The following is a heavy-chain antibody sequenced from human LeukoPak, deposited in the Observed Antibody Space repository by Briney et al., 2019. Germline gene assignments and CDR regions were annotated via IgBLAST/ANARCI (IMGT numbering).Heavy chain of an antibody. V-gene: IGHV3-7*01. CDR2: IKRDGSER. CDR1: GFTFSSYA. CDR3: ARDKEAAVDFWSGYYPL. J-gene: IGHJ4*02. Sequence: PGGSLRLSCAASGFTFSSYAMSWVRQAPGKGLEWVANIKRDGSERYYVDSVKGRFTISRDNAQNSLYLQMNSLRDEDTGVYYCARDKEAAVDFWSGYYPLWGQGTLVTVSS. D-gene: IGHD3-3*01.